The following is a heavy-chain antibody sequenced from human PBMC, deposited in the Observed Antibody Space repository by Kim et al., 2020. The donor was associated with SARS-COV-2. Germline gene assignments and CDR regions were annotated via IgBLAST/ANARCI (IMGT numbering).Heavy chain of an antibody. J-gene: IGHJ4*02. CDR2: KAKNYAT. Sequence: KAKNYATEYDASVKGRFTISRDDSKNTAYLQMNSLKTEDTAIYYCGTMGEVGWGQGTLVTVSS. V-gene: IGHV3-73*01. CDR3: GTMGEVG. D-gene: IGHD3-16*01.